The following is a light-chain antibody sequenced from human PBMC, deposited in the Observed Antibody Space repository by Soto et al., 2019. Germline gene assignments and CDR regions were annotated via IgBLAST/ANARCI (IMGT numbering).Light chain of an antibody. Sequence: DIQMTQSPSTLSASLGERVTITCRASQSISGRLAWYQQKPGKAPKVLIYDASSLESGVPSRFSGSGSGTEFTLTISSLQPDDFATYYCQQYNNYWTFGQGTKVDIK. CDR1: QSISGR. V-gene: IGKV1-5*01. J-gene: IGKJ1*01. CDR3: QQYNNYWT. CDR2: DAS.